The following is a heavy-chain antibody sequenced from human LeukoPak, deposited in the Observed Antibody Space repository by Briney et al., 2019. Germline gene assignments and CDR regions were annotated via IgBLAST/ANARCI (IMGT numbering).Heavy chain of an antibody. V-gene: IGHV4-59*01. CDR3: ARRSGSYLDYFDY. D-gene: IGHD1-26*01. CDR2: IYYSGST. Sequence: SETLSLTCAVYGGPFNGYYWSWIRQPPGKGLEWIGYIYYSGSTNYNPSLKSRVTISVDTSKNQFSLKLSSVTAADTAVYYCARRSGSYLDYFDYWGQGTLVTVSS. CDR1: GGPFNGYY. J-gene: IGHJ4*02.